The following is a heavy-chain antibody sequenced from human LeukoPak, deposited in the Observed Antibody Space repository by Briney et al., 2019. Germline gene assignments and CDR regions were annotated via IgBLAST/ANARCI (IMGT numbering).Heavy chain of an antibody. CDR3: GVWCGDKGGY. V-gene: IGHV3-72*01. D-gene: IGHD3-10*01. Sequence: GGSLRLSCEASGFIFTDHYMDWVRQAPGKGLEWVGRTKNRVHSYSTEYAASVNGRFTISRDNSKNSLYLQMNSLKTEDTAVYYCGVWCGDKGGYWGQGTLVTVSS. J-gene: IGHJ4*02. CDR2: TKNRVHSYST. CDR1: GFIFTDHY.